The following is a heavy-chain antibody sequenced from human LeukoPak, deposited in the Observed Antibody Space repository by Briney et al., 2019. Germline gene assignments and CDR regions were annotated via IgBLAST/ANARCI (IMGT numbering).Heavy chain of an antibody. CDR3: ARRGMGYCSSSSCPAGFDI. J-gene: IGHJ3*02. D-gene: IGHD2-2*01. V-gene: IGHV5-51*01. CDR1: GYSFTSYW. CDR2: IYPGDSHT. Sequence: GESLKISCKGSGYSFTSYWIVCARQMPGKGLEWMGIIYPGDSHTRYSPSFQGQVTISADKSISTAYLQWSSLKASDTAMYYCARRGMGYCSSSSCPAGFDIWGQGTMVTVSS.